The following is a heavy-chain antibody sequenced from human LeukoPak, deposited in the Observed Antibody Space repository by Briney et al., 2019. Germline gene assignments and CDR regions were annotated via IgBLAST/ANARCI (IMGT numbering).Heavy chain of an antibody. J-gene: IGHJ4*02. V-gene: IGHV3-30*02. CDR2: IRYDGRNK. CDR3: AKEVWPTVTTPGHTHFDY. CDR1: GFTFSTYG. Sequence: GGSLRLSCAASGFTFSTYGMHWVRQAPGKGLEWVAFIRYDGRNKYYADSVKGRFTISRDNSKNTLCLQMNSLRAEDTAVYYCAKEVWPTVTTPGHTHFDYWGQGTLVTVSS. D-gene: IGHD4-17*01.